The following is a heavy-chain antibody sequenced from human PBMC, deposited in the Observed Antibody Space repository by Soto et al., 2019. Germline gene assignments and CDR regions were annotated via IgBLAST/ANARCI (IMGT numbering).Heavy chain of an antibody. CDR1: GFTFSSYS. D-gene: IGHD3-22*01. CDR3: AGRVYYYDSSGYETDAFDI. CDR2: ISSSSSYI. V-gene: IGHV3-21*01. J-gene: IGHJ3*02. Sequence: GGSLRLSCAASGFTFSSYSMNWVRQAPGKGLEWVSSISSSSSYIYYADSVKGRFTIPRDNAKNSLYLQMNSLRAEDTAVYYCAGRVYYYDSSGYETDAFDIWGQGTMVTVSS.